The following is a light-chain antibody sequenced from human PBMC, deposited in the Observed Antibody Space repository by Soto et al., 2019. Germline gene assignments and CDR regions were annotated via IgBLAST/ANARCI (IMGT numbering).Light chain of an antibody. CDR2: GAS. Sequence: EIVLTQSPGTLSLSPGERATLSCRASQSVSSSYLAWYQQKPGQAPRLLIYGASSRATGIPDRFSGSGSGTDFTRTISRLEPEDFAGYYCHQYGSSPPLTFGQGTKVEIK. J-gene: IGKJ1*01. CDR1: QSVSSSY. V-gene: IGKV3-20*01. CDR3: HQYGSSPPLT.